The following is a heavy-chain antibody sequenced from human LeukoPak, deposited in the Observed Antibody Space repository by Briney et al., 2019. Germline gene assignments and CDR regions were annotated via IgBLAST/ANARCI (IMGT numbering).Heavy chain of an antibody. CDR2: IYSGDST. D-gene: IGHD4-23*01. CDR1: GFTVSSNY. CDR3: ATAWVVTGLLYFDY. Sequence: PGGSLRLSCAASGFTVSSNYMSWVRQAPGKGLEWVSVIYSGDSTYYVDSVKGRFTISRDNSKNTLYLQMNSLRAEDTAVYYCATAWVVTGLLYFDYWGQGTLVTVSS. V-gene: IGHV3-66*01. J-gene: IGHJ4*02.